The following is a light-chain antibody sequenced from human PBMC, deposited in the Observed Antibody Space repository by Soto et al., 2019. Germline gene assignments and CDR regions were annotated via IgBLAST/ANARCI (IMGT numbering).Light chain of an antibody. Sequence: EIVLTQSPGTLSLSPGERATLSCRASQSVSSSYLAWYQQKPGQAPRLLIYGASSRATGIPDRFSGSGSGTDSPPTFSRREPKVFECYNFQHYGSPPGTFGKGPRWKSN. CDR3: QHYGSPPGT. CDR2: GAS. J-gene: IGKJ1*01. CDR1: QSVSSSY. V-gene: IGKV3-20*01.